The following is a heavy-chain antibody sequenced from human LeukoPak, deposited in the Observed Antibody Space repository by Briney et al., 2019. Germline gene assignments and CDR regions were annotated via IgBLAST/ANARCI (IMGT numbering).Heavy chain of an antibody. D-gene: IGHD2-8*01. CDR1: GFMFSEYE. J-gene: IGHJ6*02. V-gene: IGHV3-48*03. CDR2: ISPSDNTI. Sequence: GGSLRLSCVASGFMFSEYEMNWVRQAPGKGLEWISYISPSDNTIKYADSVKGRFTISRDNTQNSLSLQMNNLRAEDTGICYCVRDSHNGGWYDLDVWGQGTTVTVSS. CDR3: VRDSHNGGWYDLDV.